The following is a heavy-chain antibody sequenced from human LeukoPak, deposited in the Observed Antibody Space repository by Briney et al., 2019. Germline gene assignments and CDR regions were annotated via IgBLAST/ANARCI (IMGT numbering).Heavy chain of an antibody. J-gene: IGHJ1*01. CDR2: ISYDGSNK. CDR1: GFTFSSYG. D-gene: IGHD3-16*01. CDR3: AKRRSGITFGGVTKDYFQH. V-gene: IGHV3-30*18. Sequence: GGSLRLSCAASGFTFSSYGMHWVRQAPGKGLEWVAVISYDGSNKYYADSVKGRFTISRDNSKNTLYLQMNSLRAEDTAVYYCAKRRSGITFGGVTKDYFQHWGQGTLVTVSS.